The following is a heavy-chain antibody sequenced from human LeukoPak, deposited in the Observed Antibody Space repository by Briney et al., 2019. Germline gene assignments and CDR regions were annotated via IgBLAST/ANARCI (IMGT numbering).Heavy chain of an antibody. CDR1: GGSISSGGYY. D-gene: IGHD2-15*01. J-gene: IGHJ4*02. V-gene: IGHV4-31*03. CDR2: IYYSGST. CDR3: ARVPGPRFYGRVEDYFDY. Sequence: SETLSLTRTVSGGSISSGGYYWSWIRQHPGKGLEWIGYIYYSGSTYYNPSLKSRVTISVDTSKNQFSLKLSSVTAADTAVYYCARVPGPRFYGRVEDYFDYWGQGTLVTVSS.